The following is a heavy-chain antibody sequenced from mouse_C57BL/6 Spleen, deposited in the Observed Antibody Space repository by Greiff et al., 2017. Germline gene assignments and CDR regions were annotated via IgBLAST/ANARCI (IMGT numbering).Heavy chain of an antibody. CDR3: TRRSPRYAMDY. CDR2: IDPETGGT. V-gene: IGHV1-15*01. CDR1: GYTFTDYE. J-gene: IGHJ4*01. Sequence: VQLQQSGAELVRPGASVTLSCKASGYTFTDYEMHWVKQTPVHGLEWIGAIDPETGGTAYNQKFKGKAILTADKSSSTAYMELRSLTSEDSAVYYCTRRSPRYAMDYWGQGTSVTVSS.